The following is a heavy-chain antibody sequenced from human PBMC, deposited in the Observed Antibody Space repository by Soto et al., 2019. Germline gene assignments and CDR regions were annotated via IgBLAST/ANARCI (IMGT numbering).Heavy chain of an antibody. V-gene: IGHV4-59*01. CDR1: GGSISSYY. CDR2: IYYSGST. Sequence: ILSLNCTVFGGSISSYYWSWIRQPPGKGLEWIGYIYYSGSTNYNPSLKSRVTISADTSKNQFSLKLSSVTAADTAVYYCASINMVRGPRALTIDPWGQGTLVT. J-gene: IGHJ5*02. D-gene: IGHD3-10*01. CDR3: ASINMVRGPRALTIDP.